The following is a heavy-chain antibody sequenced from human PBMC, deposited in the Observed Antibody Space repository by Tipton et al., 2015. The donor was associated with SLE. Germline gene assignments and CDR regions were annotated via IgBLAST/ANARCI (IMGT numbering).Heavy chain of an antibody. CDR3: ARGIAVAAPFDY. CDR2: ISYDGSNK. CDR1: GFTFSSYG. Sequence: SLRLSCAASGFTFSSYGMHWVRQAPGKGLEWVAVISYDGSNKYYADSVKGRFTISRDNSKNTLYLQMNSLRAEDTAVYYCARGIAVAAPFDYWGQGTLVTVSS. D-gene: IGHD6-19*01. J-gene: IGHJ4*02. V-gene: IGHV3-30*03.